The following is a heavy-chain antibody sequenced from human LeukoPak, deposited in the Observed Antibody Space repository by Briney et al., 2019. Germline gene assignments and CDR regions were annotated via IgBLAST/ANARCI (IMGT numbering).Heavy chain of an antibody. V-gene: IGHV3-30-3*01. CDR1: GFTFSSYA. D-gene: IGHD6-6*01. CDR3: ARGAPERISSSTNYYFDY. CDR2: ISYDGNNK. J-gene: IGHJ4*02. Sequence: GRSLRLSCAASGFTFSSYAMYWVRQAPGKGLEWVAVISYDGNNKYYADSVKGRFTISRDDSKNTLSLQMNSLRAEDTAVYYCARGAPERISSSTNYYFDYWGQETLVTVSS.